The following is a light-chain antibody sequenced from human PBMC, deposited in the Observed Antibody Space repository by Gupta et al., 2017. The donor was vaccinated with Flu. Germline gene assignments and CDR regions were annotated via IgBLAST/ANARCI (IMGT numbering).Light chain of an antibody. V-gene: IGKV1-39*01. CDR1: QSIDTF. J-gene: IGKJ2*03. Sequence: DIQMTQSPSSLSASVGDRVTITCRASQSIDTFLNWYQQKPGKAPKLLIYAASSLQSGVPSRFSGGGSGTDFALSISSLQPEDFATYYCQQSYSIPYSFGQGTKLEI. CDR3: QQSYSIPYS. CDR2: AAS.